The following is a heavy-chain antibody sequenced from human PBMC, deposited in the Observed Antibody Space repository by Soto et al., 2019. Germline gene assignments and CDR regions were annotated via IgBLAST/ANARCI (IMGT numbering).Heavy chain of an antibody. CDR3: AKHKRQWLVKESVDFDY. Sequence: QVQLVESGGGVVQPGRSLRLSCAASGFSFRSYGMHWVRQAPGKGLEWVTVISFDGNNKYYEDSVKGRFTISRDNSKNTLYLQMNGLRTEDTAVYYCAKHKRQWLVKESVDFDYWGQGTLVTVSS. CDR1: GFSFRSYG. J-gene: IGHJ4*02. V-gene: IGHV3-30*18. CDR2: ISFDGNNK. D-gene: IGHD6-19*01.